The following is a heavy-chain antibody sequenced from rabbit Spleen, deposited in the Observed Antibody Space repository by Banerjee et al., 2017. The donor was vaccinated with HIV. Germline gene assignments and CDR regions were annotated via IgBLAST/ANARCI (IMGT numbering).Heavy chain of an antibody. D-gene: IGHD1-1*01. CDR3: ARDLVAVIGWNFGL. CDR2: INAATAKP. J-gene: IGHJ6*01. Sequence: QEQLEESGGGLVKPGASLTLTCKASGFSFSSGYDMCWVRQAPGKGLEWIACINAATAKPVYATWAKGRFTISRTSSTTVTLRMTSLTATDTATYFCARDLVAVIGWNFGLWGQGTLVTVS. V-gene: IGHV1S45*01. CDR1: GFSFSSGYD.